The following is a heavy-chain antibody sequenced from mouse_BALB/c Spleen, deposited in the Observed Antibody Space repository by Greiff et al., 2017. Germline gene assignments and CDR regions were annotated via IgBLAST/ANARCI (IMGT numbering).Heavy chain of an antibody. Sequence: EVKLLESGPELVKPGASVKVSCKASGYSFTDYNMYWVKQSHGKSLEWIGYIDPYYGGTSYNQKFKGKATLTVDKSSSTAYMQLKSLTSEDSAVYYCASKGDRGYFDYWGQGTTLTVSS. J-gene: IGHJ2*01. CDR2: IDPYYGGT. CDR1: GYSFTDYN. CDR3: ASKGDRGYFDY. V-gene: IGHV1S135*01.